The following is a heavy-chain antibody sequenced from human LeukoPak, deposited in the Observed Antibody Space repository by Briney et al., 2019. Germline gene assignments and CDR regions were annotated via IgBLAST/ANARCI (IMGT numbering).Heavy chain of an antibody. CDR3: ARALWGYYYDSSGYDAFDI. V-gene: IGHV3-11*04. J-gene: IGHJ3*02. Sequence: GGSLRLSCAASGFTFSDYYMSWVRQAPGKGLEWVSYISSSGSMLHYADSVEGRFTISRDNAKNSLYLQMNSLRAEDTAVYYCARALWGYYYDSSGYDAFDIWGQGTMVTVSS. CDR1: GFTFSDYY. D-gene: IGHD3-22*01. CDR2: ISSSGSML.